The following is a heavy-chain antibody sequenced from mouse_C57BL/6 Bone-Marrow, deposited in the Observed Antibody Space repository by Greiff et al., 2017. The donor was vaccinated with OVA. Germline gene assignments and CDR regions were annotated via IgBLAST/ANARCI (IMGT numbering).Heavy chain of an antibody. CDR2: ISYDGSN. CDR3: ARWSYYFDY. J-gene: IGHJ2*01. Sequence: VKLQESGPGLVKPSQSLSLTCSVTGYSITSGYYWNWIRQFPGNKLEWMGYISYDGSNNYNPSLKNRISITRDTSKNQFFLKLNSVTTEDTATYYCARWSYYFDYWGQGTTLTVSS. CDR1: GYSITSGYY. V-gene: IGHV3-6*01.